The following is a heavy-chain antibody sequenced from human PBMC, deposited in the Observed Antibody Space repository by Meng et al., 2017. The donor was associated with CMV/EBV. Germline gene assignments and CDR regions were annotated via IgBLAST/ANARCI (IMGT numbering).Heavy chain of an antibody. D-gene: IGHD2-2*01. CDR3: ARSPVVRYCSSTSCSPSLDY. Sequence: GGSLRLSCAASGFTFSSYSMNWVRQAPGKGLEWVSYISSSSSTIYYADSVKGRFTISRDNAKNSLYLQMNSLRAEDTAVYYCARSPVVRYCSSTSCSPSLDYWGQGTRVTVSS. CDR2: ISSSSSTI. J-gene: IGHJ4*02. CDR1: GFTFSSYS. V-gene: IGHV3-48*04.